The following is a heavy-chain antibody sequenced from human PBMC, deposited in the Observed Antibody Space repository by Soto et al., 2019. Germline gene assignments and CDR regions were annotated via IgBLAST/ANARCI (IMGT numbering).Heavy chain of an antibody. CDR3: ARAMVRGKNYYGVDV. CDR1: GYSFTSYW. CDR2: IDPSDSYT. J-gene: IGHJ6*02. V-gene: IGHV5-10-1*01. D-gene: IGHD3-10*01. Sequence: PGESLKISCKGSGYSFTSYWISWVRQMPGKGLEWMGRIDPSDSYTNYSPSFQGHVTISADKSISTAYLQWSSLKASDTAVYYCARAMVRGKNYYGVDVWGQGTTVTVSS.